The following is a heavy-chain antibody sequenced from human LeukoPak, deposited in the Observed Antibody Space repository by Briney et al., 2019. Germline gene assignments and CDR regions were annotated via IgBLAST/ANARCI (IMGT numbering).Heavy chain of an antibody. J-gene: IGHJ3*01. V-gene: IGHV3-7*01. D-gene: IGHD1-14*01. CDR1: GFTLNSYL. CDR2: IKKDGSEK. CDR3: ARSNPNRNALDL. Sequence: SGGPLRLSCAASGFTLNSYLMSWVRQAPGRGLEWVANIKKDGSEKSYLDSVKGRFTVSRDNAKNSLFLQMNSLRGEDTAVYYCARSNPNRNALDLWGQGTMVTISS.